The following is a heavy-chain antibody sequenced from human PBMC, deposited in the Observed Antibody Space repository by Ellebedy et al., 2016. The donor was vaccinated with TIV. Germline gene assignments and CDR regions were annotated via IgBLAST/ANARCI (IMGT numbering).Heavy chain of an antibody. CDR1: GFTFSSYA. D-gene: IGHD2-2*01. Sequence: GGSLRLXXAASGFTFSSYAMSWVRQAPGKGLEWVSAISGSGGSTYYADSVKGRFTISRDNSKNTLYLQMNSLRAEDTAVYYCASPYCSSTSCHGRNADNWFDPWGQGTLVTVSS. J-gene: IGHJ5*02. CDR3: ASPYCSSTSCHGRNADNWFDP. CDR2: ISGSGGST. V-gene: IGHV3-23*01.